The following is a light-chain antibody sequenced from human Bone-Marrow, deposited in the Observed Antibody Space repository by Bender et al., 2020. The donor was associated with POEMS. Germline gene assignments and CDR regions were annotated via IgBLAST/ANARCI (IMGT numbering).Light chain of an antibody. Sequence: SYVLTQPPSVSLAPGQTARITCGGKNIGSKSVHWYQQKPGQAPVLVVYDDSDRPSGIPEGFSGSSSGTTVTLTISGVQAEDEADYYCQSADSSGTYPEVFGGGTKLTVL. CDR2: DDS. CDR1: NIGSKS. CDR3: QSADSSGTYPEV. J-gene: IGLJ2*01. V-gene: IGLV3-21*02.